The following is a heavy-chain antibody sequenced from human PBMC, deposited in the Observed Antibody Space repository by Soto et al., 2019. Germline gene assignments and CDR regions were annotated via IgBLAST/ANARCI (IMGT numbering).Heavy chain of an antibody. J-gene: IGHJ4*02. D-gene: IGHD1-26*01. CDR1: GYTFTIYA. Sequence: GASVKVSCKASGYTFTIYAMHWVRQAPGQRLEWMGWINAGNGNTKYSQKFQGRVTMTRDTSMRTAYMELSSLRSEDTAVYYCARVMGSVDYWGQGTLVTVSS. V-gene: IGHV1-3*01. CDR2: INAGNGNT. CDR3: ARVMGSVDY.